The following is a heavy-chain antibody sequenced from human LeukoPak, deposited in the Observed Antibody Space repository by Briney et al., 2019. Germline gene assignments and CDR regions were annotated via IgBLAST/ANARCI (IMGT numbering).Heavy chain of an antibody. CDR2: IIGSGSST. CDR1: GFTFSTYA. V-gene: IGHV3-23*01. CDR3: AKGATPYDYGGNSVY. J-gene: IGHJ4*02. D-gene: IGHD4/OR15-4a*01. Sequence: GGSLRLSCAASGFTFSTYAMGWVRQAPGKGLEWVSGIIGSGSSTYYADSVKGRFTISRDNSKNMLYLQMNSLRAEDGAVYYCAKGATPYDYGGNSVYWGQGTLDTVSS.